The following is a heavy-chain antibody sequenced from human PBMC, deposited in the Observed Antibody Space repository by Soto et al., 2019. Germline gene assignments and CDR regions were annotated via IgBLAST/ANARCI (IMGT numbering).Heavy chain of an antibody. CDR3: ARVAFWNGYRHDAFDI. Sequence: SETLSLTCAVYGSSFRGYYWSWILQPPGKGLEWIGEINHSGTTNYNPSLKSRVTMSLDTSKNHFSLNLSSVTAADTAIYYCARVAFWNGYRHDAFDICGQGTMVT. D-gene: IGHD3-3*01. CDR1: GSSFRGYY. CDR2: INHSGTT. V-gene: IGHV4-34*01. J-gene: IGHJ3*02.